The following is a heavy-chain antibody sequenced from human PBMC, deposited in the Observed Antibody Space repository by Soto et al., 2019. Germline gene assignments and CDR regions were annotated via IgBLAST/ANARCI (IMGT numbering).Heavy chain of an antibody. J-gene: IGHJ6*02. Sequence: VASVKVSCKASGGTFSSYAISWVRQAPGQGLEWMGGIIPIFGTANYAQKFQGRVTITADKSTSTAYMELSSLRSEDTAVYYCARVPSGQGTYYYYGMDVWGQGTTVTVSS. CDR1: GGTFSSYA. CDR2: IIPIFGTA. D-gene: IGHD1-1*01. CDR3: ARVPSGQGTYYYYGMDV. V-gene: IGHV1-69*06.